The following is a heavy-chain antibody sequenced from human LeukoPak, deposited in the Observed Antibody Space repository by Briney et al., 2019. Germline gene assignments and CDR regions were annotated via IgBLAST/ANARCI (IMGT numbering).Heavy chain of an antibody. CDR1: GGSISSGGYS. J-gene: IGHJ6*03. D-gene: IGHD2-15*01. CDR2: IYYSGST. V-gene: IGHV4-30-4*07. CDR3: ARGSGGSSTYYYYYYMDV. Sequence: KSSQTLSLTCAVSGGSISSGGYSWSWIRQPPGKGLEWIGYIYYSGSTYYNPSLKSRVTISVDTSKNQFSLKLSSVTAADTAVYYCARGSGGSSTYYYYYYMDVWGKGTTVTVSS.